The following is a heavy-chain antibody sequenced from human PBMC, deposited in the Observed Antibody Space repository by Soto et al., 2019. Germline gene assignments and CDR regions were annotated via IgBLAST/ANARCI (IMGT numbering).Heavy chain of an antibody. V-gene: IGHV4-31*03. D-gene: IGHD3-22*01. CDR2: IYYSGST. CDR3: ARDRTPYYYDSSGYYYYYYGMDV. Sequence: SETLSLTCTVSGGSISSGGYYWSWIRQHPGKCLEWIGYIYYSGSTYYNPSLKSRVTISVDTSKNQFSLKLSSVTAADTAVYYCARDRTPYYYDSSGYYYYYYGMDVWGQGTTVTVYS. CDR1: GGSISSGGYY. J-gene: IGHJ6*02.